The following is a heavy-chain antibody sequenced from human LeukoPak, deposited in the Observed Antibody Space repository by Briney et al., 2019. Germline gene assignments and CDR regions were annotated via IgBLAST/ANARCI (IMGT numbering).Heavy chain of an antibody. CDR3: ARDAAGYCSGGSCYSDYYYGMDV. J-gene: IGHJ6*04. Sequence: ASVKVSCKASGYTFTSYGISRVRQAPGQGLEWMGWISAYNGNTNYAQKLQGRVTMTTDTSTSTAYMELKSLRSDDTAVYYCARDAAGYCSGGSCYSDYYYGMDVWGKGTTVTVSS. D-gene: IGHD2-15*01. CDR1: GYTFTSYG. CDR2: ISAYNGNT. V-gene: IGHV1-18*04.